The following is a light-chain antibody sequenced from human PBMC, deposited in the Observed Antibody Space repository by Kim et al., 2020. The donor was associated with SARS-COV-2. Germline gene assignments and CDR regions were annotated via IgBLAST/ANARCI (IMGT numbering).Light chain of an antibody. Sequence: EIVMTQSPATLSVSPGDRVTLSCRASHSVKSNLAWYQQKPGQSPRLLIYGASIRATGVPARFTGSGSGTDFTLTINSLLSEDSGVYYWQEYDNWPSLFFGGGTKVEIK. CDR3: QEYDNWPSLF. J-gene: IGKJ4*01. CDR1: HSVKSN. V-gene: IGKV3D-15*01. CDR2: GAS.